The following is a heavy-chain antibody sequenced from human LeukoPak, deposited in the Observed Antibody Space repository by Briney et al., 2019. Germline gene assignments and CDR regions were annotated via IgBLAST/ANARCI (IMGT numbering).Heavy chain of an antibody. CDR3: ARVPGIAAAGALNWFDP. D-gene: IGHD6-13*01. Sequence: ASVKVSCKASGYTFTGYYMHWVRQAPGQGLEWMGWINPNSGGTNYAQKFQGRVTMTRDTSISTAYMELSRLRSDDTAVYYCARVPGIAAAGALNWFDPWGQGTLVTVSS. J-gene: IGHJ5*02. CDR1: GYTFTGYY. V-gene: IGHV1-2*02. CDR2: INPNSGGT.